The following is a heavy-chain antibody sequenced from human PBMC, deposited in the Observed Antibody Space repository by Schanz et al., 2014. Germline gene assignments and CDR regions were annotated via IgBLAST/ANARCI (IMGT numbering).Heavy chain of an antibody. Sequence: QVQLVQSGAEVKKLGASVKVSCKASGYTFTDYYMHWVRQAPGQGLEWMGRINPNTGGTNFAQNFRGRVTMTRDTSITTAYMELSNLGSDDTAVYYCARGMSGYDCPDLWGQGTLVTVSS. J-gene: IGHJ5*02. CDR2: INPNTGGT. CDR1: GYTFTDYY. D-gene: IGHD5-12*01. V-gene: IGHV1-2*06. CDR3: ARGMSGYDCPDL.